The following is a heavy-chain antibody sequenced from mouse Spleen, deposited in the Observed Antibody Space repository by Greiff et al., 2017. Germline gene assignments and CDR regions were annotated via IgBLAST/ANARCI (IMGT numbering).Heavy chain of an antibody. CDR2: IDPENGDT. V-gene: IGHV14-4*02. Sequence: EVQVVESGAELVRPGASVKLSCTASGLNIKDYYMHWVKQRPEQGLEWIGWIDPENGDTEYAPKFQGKATMTADTSSNTAYLQLSSLTSEDTAVYYCNGPYDEGLAYWGQGTLVTVSA. CDR1: GLNIKDYY. CDR3: NGPYDEGLAY. J-gene: IGHJ3*01. D-gene: IGHD2-12*01.